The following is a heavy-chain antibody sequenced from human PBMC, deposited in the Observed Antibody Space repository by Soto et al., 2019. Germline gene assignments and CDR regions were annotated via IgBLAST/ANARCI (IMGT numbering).Heavy chain of an antibody. CDR3: AKDSPSSGGMDV. CDR1: GFTFSSYG. D-gene: IGHD3-10*01. V-gene: IGHV3-30*18. CDR2: ISYDGSNK. Sequence: QVQLVESGGGVVQPGRSLRLSCAASGFTFSSYGMHWVRQAPGKGLEWVAVISYDGSNKYYADSVKGRFTISRDNSKNTLYLQMNSLGAEDTAVYYCAKDSPSSGGMDVWGQGTTVTVSS. J-gene: IGHJ6*02.